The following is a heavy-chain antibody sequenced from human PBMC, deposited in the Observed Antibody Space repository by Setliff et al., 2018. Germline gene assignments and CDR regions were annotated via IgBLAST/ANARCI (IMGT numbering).Heavy chain of an antibody. CDR1: GFTFSGSA. CDR2: IRSKADSYPT. Sequence: PGGSLRLSCAASGFTFSGSAVHWVRQASGKGLEWVGRIRSKADSYPTAYAASVKGRFTISRDDSKNTAYLQMNSLKTEDTAVYYCATDRGWLDMFDYWGQGTQVTVSS. V-gene: IGHV3-73*01. CDR3: ATDRGWLDMFDY. J-gene: IGHJ4*02. D-gene: IGHD6-19*01.